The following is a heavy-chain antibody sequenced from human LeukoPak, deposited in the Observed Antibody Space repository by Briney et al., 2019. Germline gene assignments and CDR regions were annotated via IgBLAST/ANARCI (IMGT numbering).Heavy chain of an antibody. Sequence: GGSLRLSCAASGFTFSSYAMSWVRQAPGKGLEWVSAISGSGGSTYYADSVKGRFTISRDNARNSLYLQMNSLRAEDTAVYYCAGTPRGDFWSGYFYYYYYMDVWGKGTTVTVSS. CDR3: AGTPRGDFWSGYFYYYYYMDV. V-gene: IGHV3-23*01. CDR1: GFTFSSYA. CDR2: ISGSGGST. J-gene: IGHJ6*03. D-gene: IGHD3-3*01.